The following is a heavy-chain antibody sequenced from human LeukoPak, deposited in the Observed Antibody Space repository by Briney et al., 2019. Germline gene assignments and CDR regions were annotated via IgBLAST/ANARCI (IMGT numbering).Heavy chain of an antibody. V-gene: IGHV1-3*01. D-gene: IGHD5-18*01. J-gene: IGHJ4*02. CDR3: ARESPQRSGYSYPH. CDR2: INVGNGDT. Sequence: ASVKVSCKASGYTFTGYYMHWVRQAPGQWLEWMGWINVGNGDTKYSLKFQGRVTITRDTSASTAYMELSSLRSEDTAVYYCARESPQRSGYSYPHWGQGTLVTVSS. CDR1: GYTFTGYY.